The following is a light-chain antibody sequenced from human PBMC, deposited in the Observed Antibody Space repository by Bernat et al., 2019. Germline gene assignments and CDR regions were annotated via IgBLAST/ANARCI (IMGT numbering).Light chain of an antibody. J-gene: IGLJ3*02. CDR3: AAWDDSLGAWV. CDR1: SSNIGSNY. V-gene: IGLV1-47*01. Sequence: QSVLTQPPSASGTPGQRVTTSCSGSSSNIGSNYVYWYQQLPGTAPKLLIYRNNQRPSGVPDRFSGSKAGTSASLAISGLRSEDEADYYCAAWDDSLGAWVFGGGTKLTVL. CDR2: RNN.